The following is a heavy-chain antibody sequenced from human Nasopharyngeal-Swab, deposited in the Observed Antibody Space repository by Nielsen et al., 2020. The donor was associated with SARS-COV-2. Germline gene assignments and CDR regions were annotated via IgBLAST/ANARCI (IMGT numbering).Heavy chain of an antibody. Sequence: ASVKVSCKASGYTFTSYYMHWVRQAPGQGLEWMGIINPSGGSTSYAQKFQGRVTMTRDTSTSTVYMELSSLRSDDTAVYYCARKAGIAAAVGWFDPWGQGTLVTVSS. CDR3: ARKAGIAAAVGWFDP. CDR2: INPSGGST. J-gene: IGHJ5*02. D-gene: IGHD6-13*01. CDR1: GYTFTSYY. V-gene: IGHV1-46*01.